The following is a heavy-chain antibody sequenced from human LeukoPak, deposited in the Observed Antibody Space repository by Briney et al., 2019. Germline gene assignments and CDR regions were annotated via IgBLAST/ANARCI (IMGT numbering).Heavy chain of an antibody. CDR2: ISSSGST. CDR1: GDSISSGDYY. CDR3: VRGPYSYDSSGAFDI. D-gene: IGHD3-22*01. Sequence: PSETLSLTCTVSGDSISSGDYYWSWIRQPAGKVLEWIGRISSSGSTNYNPSLKSRVTISVDTSKNQFSLKLSSVTAADTAVYFCVRGPYSYDSSGAFDIWGQGTMVTVSS. V-gene: IGHV4-61*02. J-gene: IGHJ3*02.